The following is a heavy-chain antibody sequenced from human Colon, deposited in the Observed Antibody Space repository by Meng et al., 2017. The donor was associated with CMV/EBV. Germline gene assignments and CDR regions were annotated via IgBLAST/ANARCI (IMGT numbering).Heavy chain of an antibody. CDR3: TKGRGLLASASNY. V-gene: IGHV3-23*01. J-gene: IGHJ4*02. CDR2: TTGSVDST. D-gene: IGHD1-26*01. Sequence: ALGFTFSSQSISGVRQAPGKGLEWVSSTTGSVDSTYYADSVKGRFTISRDNSKNTLYLQMNSLRAEDTAIYYCTKGRGLLASASNYWGQGTLVTVSS. CDR1: GFTFSSQS.